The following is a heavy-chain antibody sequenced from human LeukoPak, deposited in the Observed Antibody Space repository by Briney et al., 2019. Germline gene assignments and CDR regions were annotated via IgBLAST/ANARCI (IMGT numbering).Heavy chain of an antibody. CDR2: IWFDGSNK. J-gene: IGHJ3*02. CDR3: ARDKEYAFDI. CDR1: GFTFSSYG. V-gene: IGHV3-33*01. Sequence: PGGSLRLSCAASGFTFSSYGMHWVRQAPGKGLEWVAVIWFDGSNKYYADSVKGRFTISRDNCKHTLYLQMNSLRAEDTAVYYCARDKEYAFDIWGQGTMVTVSS.